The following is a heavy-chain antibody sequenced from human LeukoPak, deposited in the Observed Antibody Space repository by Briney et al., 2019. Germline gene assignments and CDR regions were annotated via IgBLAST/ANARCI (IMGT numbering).Heavy chain of an antibody. CDR1: GGSISSSSYY. D-gene: IGHD6-25*01. V-gene: IGHV4-39*07. CDR2: IYYSGST. CDR3: ARAGSGRYYYYMDV. J-gene: IGHJ6*03. Sequence: SETLSLTCTVSGGSISSSSYYWSWIRQPPGKGLEWIGSIYYSGSTYYNPSLKSRVTISVDTSKNQFSLKLSSVTAADTAVYYCARAGSGRYYYYMDVWGKGTTVTVSS.